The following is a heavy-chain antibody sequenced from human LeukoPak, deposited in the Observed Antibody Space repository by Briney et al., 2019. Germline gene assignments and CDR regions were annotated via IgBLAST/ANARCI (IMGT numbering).Heavy chain of an antibody. CDR2: ISGSGDNT. D-gene: IGHD6-19*01. V-gene: IGHV3-23*01. CDR3: AKDLTRAVAGAFGV. CDR1: GFTFSSYA. Sequence: GGSLRLSCAASGFTFSSYAMSWVRQAPGKGLEWVSAISGSGDNTYYADSVKGRFTISRDNSKNTVYLQMNSLRAEDTAKYYCAKDLTRAVAGAFGVWGKGTTVTVSS. J-gene: IGHJ6*04.